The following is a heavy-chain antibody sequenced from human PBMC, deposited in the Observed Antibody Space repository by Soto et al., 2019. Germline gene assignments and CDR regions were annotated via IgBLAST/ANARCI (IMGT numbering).Heavy chain of an antibody. J-gene: IGHJ2*01. CDR3: ARGPDSSHWYFDL. D-gene: IGHD3-3*01. CDR2: IYYSGST. Sequence: QVQLQESGPGLVKPSQTLSLTCTVSGGSISSGGYYWSWIRQYPGKGLEWIGYIYYSGSTYYNPSLRSRVTISVDTSKNQFSLKLSSVTAADTAVYYCARGPDSSHWYFDLWGRGTLVTVSS. V-gene: IGHV4-31*03. CDR1: GGSISSGGYY.